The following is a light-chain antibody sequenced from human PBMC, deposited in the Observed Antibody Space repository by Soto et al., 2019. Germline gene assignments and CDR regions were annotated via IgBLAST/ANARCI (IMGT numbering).Light chain of an antibody. Sequence: DLQMTQSPSSLSASVGDTVTITCRASQAINTYLVWFQQKPGEAPRSLIYSASSLQSGVPSKFSGSGSGTDFTLTINSLQPEDFANYYCQQYNYYPLTFGGGTKVEIK. V-gene: IGKV1-16*02. J-gene: IGKJ4*01. CDR1: QAINTY. CDR2: SAS. CDR3: QQYNYYPLT.